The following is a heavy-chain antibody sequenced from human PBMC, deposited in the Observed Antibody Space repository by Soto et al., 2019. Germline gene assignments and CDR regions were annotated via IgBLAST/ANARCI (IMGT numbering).Heavy chain of an antibody. Sequence: SVKVSCKASGGTFSSYAISWVRQAPGQGLEWMGGIIPIFGTANYAQKFQGRVTITADESTSTAYMELSSLRSEETAVYYCARDGVGDCSSTRCSLAAFDIWGQGTMVTVSS. CDR1: GGTFSSYA. D-gene: IGHD2-2*01. J-gene: IGHJ3*02. CDR2: IIPIFGTA. V-gene: IGHV1-69*13. CDR3: ARDGVGDCSSTRCSLAAFDI.